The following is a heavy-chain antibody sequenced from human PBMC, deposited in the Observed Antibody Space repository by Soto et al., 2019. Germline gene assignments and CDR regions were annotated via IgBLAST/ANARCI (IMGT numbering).Heavy chain of an antibody. CDR1: GFSFSSYA. J-gene: IGHJ4*02. D-gene: IGHD3-10*01. Sequence: GXSLRLSCAASGFSFSSYAISWVIQAPGKGLEWVSGISDNGGRTYYADSVKGRFTISRDNSQNTLYLQMNSLRAEDTVVYYCAKHRGSGSFSSFDYWGQGTLVTVSS. CDR3: AKHRGSGSFSSFDY. CDR2: ISDNGGRT. V-gene: IGHV3-23*01.